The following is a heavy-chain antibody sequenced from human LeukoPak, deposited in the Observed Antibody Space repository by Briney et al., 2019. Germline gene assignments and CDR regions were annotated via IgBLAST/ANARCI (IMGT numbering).Heavy chain of an antibody. V-gene: IGHV4-39*02. J-gene: IGHJ4*02. CDR1: GGSIRSGSHY. Sequence: SETLSLTCTVSGGSIRSGSHYWAWIRQPPGKGLEWIGSIYYSGSTYYNPSLENRVTISIDTSKNHFSLKLSSLSAADTSVYHCAKRDDSGGNLVDLWGQGTLVTVS. CDR3: AKRDDSGGNLVDL. CDR2: IYYSGST. D-gene: IGHD3-22*01.